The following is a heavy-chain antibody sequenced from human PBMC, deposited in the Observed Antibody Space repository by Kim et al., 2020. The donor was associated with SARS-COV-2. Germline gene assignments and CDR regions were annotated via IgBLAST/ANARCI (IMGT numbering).Heavy chain of an antibody. Sequence: SETLSLTCTVSGDSIDSASYYWGWIRHSPGKGPEWIGTIYHDGRAFYNPTLKSRVTLSVDTSTDQFSLRLSSVTAPDTAMYSCARGRAVMYFDYWGQGILVTVSS. J-gene: IGHJ4*02. CDR2: IYHDGRA. D-gene: IGHD2-21*01. CDR3: ARGRAVMYFDY. CDR1: GDSIDSASYY. V-gene: IGHV4-39*01.